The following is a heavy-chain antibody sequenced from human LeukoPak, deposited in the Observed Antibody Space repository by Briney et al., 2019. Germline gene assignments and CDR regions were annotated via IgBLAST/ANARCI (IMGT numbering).Heavy chain of an antibody. V-gene: IGHV1-18*01. CDR1: GYTFTSYG. D-gene: IGHD5-18*01. Sequence: ASVKVSCKASGYTFTSYGISWVRQAPGQGLEWMGWISAYNGNTNYAQKLQGRVAMTTDTSTNTAYMDLRSLRSDDTAVYYCARDSAYSYGVSWFDPWGQGTLVTVSS. J-gene: IGHJ5*02. CDR2: ISAYNGNT. CDR3: ARDSAYSYGVSWFDP.